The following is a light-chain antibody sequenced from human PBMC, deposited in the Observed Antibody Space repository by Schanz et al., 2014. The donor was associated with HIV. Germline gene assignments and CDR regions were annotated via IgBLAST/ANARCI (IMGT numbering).Light chain of an antibody. Sequence: DIHMTQSPSTLSASVGDRVTITCRASQSIRSWLAWYQQKPGRAPNLLIYQASTLETGVPSRFSASGSGTEFTLTISNLQPDDLATYYCQQYTRYPPFTFGQGTKLEIK. J-gene: IGKJ2*01. CDR2: QAS. CDR3: QQYTRYPPFT. V-gene: IGKV1-5*03. CDR1: QSIRSW.